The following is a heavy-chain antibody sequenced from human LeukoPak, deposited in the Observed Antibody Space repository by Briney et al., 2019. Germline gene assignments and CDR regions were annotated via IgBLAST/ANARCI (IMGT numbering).Heavy chain of an antibody. CDR1: GASISSNY. Sequence: SETLSLTCTVSGASISSNYWSWIRQPPGKGLEWIGYIYYSGRTNYNPSLKSRVTISLDTSNNQVSLKLSSVTAADTALYYCARHVSGASLYGMDVWGQGTTVTLSS. V-gene: IGHV4-59*08. CDR3: ARHVSGASLYGMDV. J-gene: IGHJ6*02. CDR2: IYYSGRT. D-gene: IGHD3-10*01.